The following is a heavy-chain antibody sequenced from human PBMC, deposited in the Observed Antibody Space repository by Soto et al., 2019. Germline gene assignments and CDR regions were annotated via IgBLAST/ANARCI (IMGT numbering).Heavy chain of an antibody. D-gene: IGHD2-2*01. CDR3: AKYPYPVVVVPAANGMDV. CDR1: GLTFSRYA. V-gene: IGHV3-23*01. CDR2: ISGSGGIR. J-gene: IGHJ6*02. Sequence: GGSLRLSCAASGLTFSRYAMNWVRQAPGKGLEWVSAISGSGGIRYYADSVKGRFTISRDNSKGILYLQMNSLRADDTAVYYCAKYPYPVVVVPAANGMDVWGQGTTVTVSS.